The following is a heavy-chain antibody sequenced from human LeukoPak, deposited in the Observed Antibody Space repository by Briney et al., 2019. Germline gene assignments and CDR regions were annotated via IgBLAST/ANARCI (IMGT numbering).Heavy chain of an antibody. CDR3: ARDRVVPAAMPFYYYYYGMDV. CDR2: IYYSGST. Sequence: KTSETLSLTCTVSGGSISSYYWSWIRQPPGKGLEWIGYIYYSGSTNYNPSLKSRVTISVDTSKNQFSLKLSSVTAADTAVYYCARDRVVPAAMPFYYYYYGMDVWGQGTTVTVSS. J-gene: IGHJ6*02. CDR1: GGSISSYY. D-gene: IGHD2-2*01. V-gene: IGHV4-59*01.